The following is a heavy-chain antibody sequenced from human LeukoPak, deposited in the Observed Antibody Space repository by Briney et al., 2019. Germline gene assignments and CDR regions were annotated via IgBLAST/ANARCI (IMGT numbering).Heavy chain of an antibody. D-gene: IGHD2-2*02. CDR2: ISWNSGSI. CDR1: GFTFSSYA. J-gene: IGHJ5*02. V-gene: IGHV3-9*01. CDR3: AKGYCSGTSCYTLRFNWFDP. Sequence: SLRLSCAASGFTFSSYASSWVRQAPGKGLEWVSGISWNSGSIGYADSVKGRFTIFRDNAKNSLYLQMNSLRAEDTALYYCAKGYCSGTSCYTLRFNWFDPWGQGTLVTVSS.